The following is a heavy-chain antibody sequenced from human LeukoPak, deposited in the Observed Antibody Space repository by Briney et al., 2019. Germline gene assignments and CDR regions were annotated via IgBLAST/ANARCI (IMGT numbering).Heavy chain of an antibody. Sequence: ASVKVSCKVSGYTLTELSMHWVRQAPGKGLEWMGGFDPEDGETIYAQKFQGRVTMTGDTSTDTAYMELSSLRSEDTAVYYCATVYIGGAPDYWGQGTLVTVSS. J-gene: IGHJ4*02. D-gene: IGHD3-16*01. CDR3: ATVYIGGAPDY. CDR1: GYTLTELS. V-gene: IGHV1-24*01. CDR2: FDPEDGET.